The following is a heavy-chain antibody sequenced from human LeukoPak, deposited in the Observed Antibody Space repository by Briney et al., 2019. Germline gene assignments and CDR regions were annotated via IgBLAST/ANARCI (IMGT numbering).Heavy chain of an antibody. CDR3: ARDGIALWFGESSYGMDV. Sequence: GGSLRLSCAASGFTVSSNYMSWVRQAPGKGLEWVSVIYSGGSTYYADSVKGRFTISRDNSKNTLYLQMNSLRAEDTAVYYCARDGIALWFGESSYGMDVWGQGTTVTVSS. CDR2: IYSGGST. D-gene: IGHD3-10*01. CDR1: GFTVSSNY. V-gene: IGHV3-53*01. J-gene: IGHJ6*02.